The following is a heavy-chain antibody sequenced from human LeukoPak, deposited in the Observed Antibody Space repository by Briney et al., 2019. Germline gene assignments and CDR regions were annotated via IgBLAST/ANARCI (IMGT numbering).Heavy chain of an antibody. CDR1: GGSISRDGHY. CDR3: AREMVGDAFDI. V-gene: IGHV4-31*03. J-gene: IGHJ3*02. D-gene: IGHD3-10*02. Sequence: PSETLSLTCTVSGGSISRDGHYWSWIRQYPGKGLESIGSVSSSGTTTYNPSLKSRVTISLDTSQNQLSLNLRSLTAADTAVYYCAREMVGDAFDIWGQGTMVTVSS. CDR2: VSSSGTT.